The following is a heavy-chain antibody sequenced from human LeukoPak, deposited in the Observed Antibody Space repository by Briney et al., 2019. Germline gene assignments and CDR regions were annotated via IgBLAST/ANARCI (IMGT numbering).Heavy chain of an antibody. CDR3: ARGPERTGVGTRYYYDMDV. J-gene: IGHJ6*02. Sequence: GRSLRLSCAASGFTFSSYAMHWVREAPGKGLEIVAVISDDGSNKYYADSVKGRFTISRDNSKNTLYLQMNSLRAEDTAVYYCARGPERTGVGTRYYYDMDVWGQGTTVTVSS. V-gene: IGHV3-30-3*01. CDR2: ISDDGSNK. CDR1: GFTFSSYA. D-gene: IGHD2-8*01.